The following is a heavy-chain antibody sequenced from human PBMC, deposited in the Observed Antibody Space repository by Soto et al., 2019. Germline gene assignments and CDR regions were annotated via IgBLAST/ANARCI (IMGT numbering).Heavy chain of an antibody. CDR2: MNPNSGNT. CDR3: ARWSDLYYTYGMDV. J-gene: IGHJ6*02. D-gene: IGHD3-3*01. V-gene: IGHV1-8*01. CDR1: GYSFTTYE. Sequence: QVQLVQSGAEVKKPGASVKVSCKASGYSFTTYEINWVRQATGQGLEWMGWMNPNSGNTGYAQKFQGRVTMTRNTSISTAYMELSSLRSEDTAVYYCARWSDLYYTYGMDVWGQGTTVTVSS.